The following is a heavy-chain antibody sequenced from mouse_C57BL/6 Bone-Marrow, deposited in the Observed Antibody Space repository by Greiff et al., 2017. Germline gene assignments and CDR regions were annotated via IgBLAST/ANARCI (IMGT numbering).Heavy chain of an antibody. D-gene: IGHD2-4*01. V-gene: IGHV1-4*01. CDR1: GYTFTRYT. J-gene: IGHJ2*01. CDR2: INTSSGYT. Sequence: QVQLQQSGAELARPGASVKMSCKASGYTFTRYTMHWVKQRPGQGLEWIGYINTSSGYTKSNQKLQDKATLSAAQSSSTAYMQLSSLTSEDAAVYYGARWDYDRDFDYWGQGTTLTVSS. CDR3: ARWDYDRDFDY.